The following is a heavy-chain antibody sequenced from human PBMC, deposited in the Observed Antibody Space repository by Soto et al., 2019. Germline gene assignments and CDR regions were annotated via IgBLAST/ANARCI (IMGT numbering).Heavy chain of an antibody. V-gene: IGHV1-69*13. CDR3: AREGEGNYYDSSGYYYVSRWFDP. Sequence: SVKVSCKASGGTFSSYAISWVRQAPGQGLEWMGGIIPIFGTANYAQKFQGRVTITADESTSTAYMELSSLRSEDTAVHYCAREGEGNYYDSSGYYYVSRWFDPWGQGTLVTVSS. J-gene: IGHJ5*02. D-gene: IGHD3-22*01. CDR2: IIPIFGTA. CDR1: GGTFSSYA.